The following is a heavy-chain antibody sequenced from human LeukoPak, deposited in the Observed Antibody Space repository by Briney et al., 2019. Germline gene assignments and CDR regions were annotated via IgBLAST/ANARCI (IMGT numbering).Heavy chain of an antibody. J-gene: IGHJ4*02. CDR1: GFTVSSNY. V-gene: IGHV3-53*01. D-gene: IGHD3-9*01. CDR2: IYSGGST. Sequence: GGSLRLSCAASGFTVSSNYMSWVRQAPGKGPEWVSVIYSGGSTYYADSVKGRFTISGDNSKNTLYLQMNSLRAEDTAVYYCARDQPRGILTGYYRGSDWGQGTLVTVSS. CDR3: ARDQPRGILTGYYRGSD.